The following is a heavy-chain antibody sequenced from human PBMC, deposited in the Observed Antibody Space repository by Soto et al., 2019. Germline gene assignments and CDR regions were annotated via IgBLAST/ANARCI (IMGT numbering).Heavy chain of an antibody. Sequence: EVQLVESGGGLVQPGGSLRLSCAASGFTFSSYWMHWVRQAPGKGLVWVSRINSDGRSTSYADSVKGRFTISRDNAKNTLYLQMNSLRAEDTAVYYCARAVDGLWFGELLHWGQGTLVTFSS. V-gene: IGHV3-74*01. CDR3: ARAVDGLWFGELLH. J-gene: IGHJ4*02. CDR2: INSDGRST. CDR1: GFTFSSYW. D-gene: IGHD3-10*01.